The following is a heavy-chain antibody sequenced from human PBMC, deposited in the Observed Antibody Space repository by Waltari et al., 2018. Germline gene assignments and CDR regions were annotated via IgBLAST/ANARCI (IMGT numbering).Heavy chain of an antibody. Sequence: QVQLVQSGAEVKKPGSSVKVSCKASGGTFSSYAISWVRQAPGQGLAWMGRIIPHCGKANYAQKFQGRVTITADEATSTAYMELSSLRSEDTAVYYCARSSRMDYGGNSFGGWGQGTLVTVSS. V-gene: IGHV1-69*15. D-gene: IGHD4-17*01. CDR1: GGTFSSYA. CDR3: ARSSRMDYGGNSFGG. CDR2: IIPHCGKA. J-gene: IGHJ4*02.